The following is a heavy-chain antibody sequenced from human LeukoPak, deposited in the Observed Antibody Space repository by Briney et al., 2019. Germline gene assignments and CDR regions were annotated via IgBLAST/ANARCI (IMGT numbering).Heavy chain of an antibody. J-gene: IGHJ4*02. D-gene: IGHD6-13*01. Sequence: GGSLRLSCAASGFTFSSYGMHWVRQAPGKGLEWVAVISYDGSNKYYADSVKGRFTISRDNSKNTLYLQMNSLRAEDTAVYYCARALLIAAAGTSFDYWGQGTLVTVSS. V-gene: IGHV3-30*03. CDR1: GFTFSSYG. CDR3: ARALLIAAAGTSFDY. CDR2: ISYDGSNK.